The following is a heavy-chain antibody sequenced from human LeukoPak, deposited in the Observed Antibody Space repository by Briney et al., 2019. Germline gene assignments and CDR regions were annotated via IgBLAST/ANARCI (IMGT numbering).Heavy chain of an antibody. CDR2: IWVDGTRK. J-gene: IGHJ2*01. D-gene: IGHD2-2*01. CDR1: GFPFSQHG. Sequence: GGSLRLSCAMSGFPFSQHGYHWVRQAPGKGLEWTAVIWVDGTRKYYADSVEGRFTISRANSKSTLYLQIDSLRPEDTAVYYCVAVLVPAAFWHFDVWGGGTQVTVSS. V-gene: IGHV3-33*01. CDR3: VAVLVPAAFWHFDV.